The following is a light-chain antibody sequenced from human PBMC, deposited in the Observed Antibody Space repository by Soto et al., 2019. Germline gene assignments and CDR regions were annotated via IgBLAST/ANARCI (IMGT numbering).Light chain of an antibody. V-gene: IGKV3-15*01. CDR3: QQYNNWPPWT. CDR1: QSVSSN. Sequence: EIVMTQSPATLSVSPGERATLSCRASQSVSSNLAWYQQKPGQAPRLLIYGASTRATGIPARFSGSGSGTEFTLTISSLQSEDFEVYYCQQYNNWPPWTFGGGTKVDIK. CDR2: GAS. J-gene: IGKJ4*02.